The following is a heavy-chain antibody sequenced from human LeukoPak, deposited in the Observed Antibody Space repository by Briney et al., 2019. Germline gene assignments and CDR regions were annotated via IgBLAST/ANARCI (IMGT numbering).Heavy chain of an antibody. Sequence: PSETLSLTCAVSGYSISSGYYWGWIRRPPGKGLECIGSIYHSGNTYYNPSLKSRVTISVDTSRNEFSLKLSSVTAADTAVYYCARLGYSSSWHHSGAFDIWGQGTMVTVSS. CDR3: ARLGYSSSWHHSGAFDI. J-gene: IGHJ3*02. V-gene: IGHV4-38-2*01. CDR2: IYHSGNT. D-gene: IGHD6-13*01. CDR1: GYSISSGYY.